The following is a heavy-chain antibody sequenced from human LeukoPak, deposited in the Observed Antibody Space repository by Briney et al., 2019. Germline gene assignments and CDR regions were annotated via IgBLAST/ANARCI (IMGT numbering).Heavy chain of an antibody. CDR2: INSDGSNT. V-gene: IGHV3-74*01. CDR3: AVVRVEEDCYYYAMDV. D-gene: IGHD2-15*01. J-gene: IGHJ6*02. Sequence: PGGSLRLSCAASGFTFSTYWMHWVRQAPGKGLVWVSRINSDGSNTSYADSVKGRFTISRDNAKNTLYLQMNSLRAEDTAVYYCAVVRVEEDCYYYAMDVWGQGATVTVSS. CDR1: GFTFSTYW.